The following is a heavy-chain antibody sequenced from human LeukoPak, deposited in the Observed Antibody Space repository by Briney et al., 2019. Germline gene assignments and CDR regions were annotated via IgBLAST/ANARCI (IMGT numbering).Heavy chain of an antibody. Sequence: PSETLSLTCTVSGGSISSGDYYWSWIRQPPGKGLEWIGYIYYSGSTYYNPSLKSRVTISVDTSKNQFSLKLSSVTAADTAVYYCAREVVVAGDAFDIWGQGTMVTVSS. CDR2: IYYSGST. CDR3: AREVVVAGDAFDI. V-gene: IGHV4-30-4*01. D-gene: IGHD2-15*01. CDR1: GGSISSGDYY. J-gene: IGHJ3*02.